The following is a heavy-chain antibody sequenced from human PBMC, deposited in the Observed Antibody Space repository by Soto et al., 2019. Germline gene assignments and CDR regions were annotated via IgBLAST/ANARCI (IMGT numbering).Heavy chain of an antibody. CDR3: AREWELLPYYVMDV. CDR2: VSSAGKT. Sequence: ETLSLTCHVSGDSLSRNSYFWNWLRQPPGKGLEWIGYVSSAGKTKYNPSLEGRVTISVDTSKSHFSLKLTSVTSADTAVYFCAREWELLPYYVMDVWGQGTTVTVSS. CDR1: GDSLSRNSYF. J-gene: IGHJ6*02. V-gene: IGHV4-61*01. D-gene: IGHD1-26*01.